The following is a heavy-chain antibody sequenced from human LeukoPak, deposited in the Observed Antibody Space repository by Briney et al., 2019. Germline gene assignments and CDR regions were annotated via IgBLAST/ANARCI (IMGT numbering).Heavy chain of an antibody. D-gene: IGHD2-21*02. J-gene: IGHJ3*01. CDR2: FYNQGAT. CDR1: EFSVNNYF. Sequence: GGSLRLSCAASEFSVNNYFMSWVRQAPGKGLEWVSLFYNQGATYYADSVKGRFIVSRDNSKNTLYLQMNDLRAEDSALYYCARETFDTSGGDSAFDLWGQGTMVIVSS. V-gene: IGHV3-53*01. CDR3: ARETFDTSGGDSAFDL.